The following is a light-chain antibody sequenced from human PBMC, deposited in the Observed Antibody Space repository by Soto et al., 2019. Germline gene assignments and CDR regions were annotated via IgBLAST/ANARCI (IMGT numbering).Light chain of an antibody. Sequence: GDRVTITCRASQSISTWLAWHQQKPGKAPKVLIYDASSLESGVPSRFSGSGSGTEFSLSFSSLQPNGFATYYRLVHFGTFGQGTKVEIK. J-gene: IGKJ2*01. V-gene: IGKV1-5*01. CDR1: QSISTW. CDR3: LVHFGT. CDR2: DAS.